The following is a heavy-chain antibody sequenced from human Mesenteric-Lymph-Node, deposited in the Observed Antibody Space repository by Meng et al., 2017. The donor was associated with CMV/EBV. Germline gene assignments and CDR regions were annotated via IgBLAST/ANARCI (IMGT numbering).Heavy chain of an antibody. Sequence: ASVKVSCKASGYTFTSYAMHWVRQAPGQRLEWMGWSNAGNGNTKYSQEFQGRVTITRDTSASTAYMELSSLRSEDMAVYYCARVPYTSTSYGLDVWGQGTTVTVSS. CDR3: ARVPYTSTSYGLDV. CDR1: GYTFTSYA. J-gene: IGHJ6*02. D-gene: IGHD2-2*01. CDR2: SNAGNGNT. V-gene: IGHV1-3*02.